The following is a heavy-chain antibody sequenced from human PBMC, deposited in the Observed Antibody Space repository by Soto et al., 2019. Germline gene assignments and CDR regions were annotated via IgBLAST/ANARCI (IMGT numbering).Heavy chain of an antibody. J-gene: IGHJ1*01. CDR1: GGSISSSDW. CDR3: ARIAAAGTYFQH. V-gene: IGHV4-4*02. Sequence: QVQLQASGPGLVTSSATLSLTCAVSGGSISSSDWWRWVRVPPGKGLEWIGEIYHSGSTNFNPSLKSRATISVDKSKTQFSLRPSSVTAADTAVYYCARIAAAGTYFQHWGQGTLVTVSS. D-gene: IGHD6-13*01. CDR2: IYHSGST.